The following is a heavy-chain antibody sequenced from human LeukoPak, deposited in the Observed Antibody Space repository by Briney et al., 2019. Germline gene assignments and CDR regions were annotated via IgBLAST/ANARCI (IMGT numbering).Heavy chain of an antibody. D-gene: IGHD4-11*01. V-gene: IGHV4-4*07. J-gene: IGHJ6*03. CDR1: GVSMNYYF. CDR2: IHSSGTT. Sequence: KPSETLSLTCTVSGVSMNYYFWNWIRQPAGEGLQWIGRIHSSGTTNYNPSLKSRVTMSIDMSKNQFSLRLTSVTAADTAVYFCARGRVSSSTWYSTYYYFFYMDFWGKGTTVTVSS. CDR3: ARGRVSSSTWYSTYYYFFYMDF.